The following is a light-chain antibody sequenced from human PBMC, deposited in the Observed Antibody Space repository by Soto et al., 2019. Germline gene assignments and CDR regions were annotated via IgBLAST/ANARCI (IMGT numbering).Light chain of an antibody. V-gene: IGKV3-20*01. CDR2: GAS. Sequence: EIVLTQSPATLSVSPGERATLSCRASQSVSILLAWYQQKPGQAPRLLIYGASSRATGIPDRFSGSGSGTDFTLTINRLEPEDFAVYYCQHYGNSPPSVTFGPGTKVDIK. CDR3: QHYGNSPPSVT. CDR1: QSVSIL. J-gene: IGKJ3*01.